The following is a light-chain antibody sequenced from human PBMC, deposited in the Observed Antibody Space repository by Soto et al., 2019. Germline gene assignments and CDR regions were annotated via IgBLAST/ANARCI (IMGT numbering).Light chain of an antibody. CDR3: QHYNSYGT. Sequence: DIQMTQSPSTLSASVGGRVTIPFRASQSITNRLAWYQQKPGKAPKILIYHASSLETGVPSRFSGSGSGTEFTLTISSLQPDDFATYYCQHYNSYGTFGQGTKVDIK. V-gene: IGKV1-5*01. CDR1: QSITNR. J-gene: IGKJ1*01. CDR2: HAS.